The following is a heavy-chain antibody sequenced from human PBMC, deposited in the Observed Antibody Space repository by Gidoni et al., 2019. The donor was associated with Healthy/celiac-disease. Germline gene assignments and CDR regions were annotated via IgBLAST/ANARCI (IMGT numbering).Heavy chain of an antibody. CDR3: AREAPCIAVAGTCYYYGMDV. Sequence: EVQLVESGGGLVQPGGSLRLSCSASGFTFSIYSMNWVRQAPGKGLEWVSYISSSSSTIYYADSVKGRFTISRDNAKNSLYLQMNSLRDEDTAVYYCAREAPCIAVAGTCYYYGMDVWGQGTTVTVSS. CDR1: GFTFSIYS. J-gene: IGHJ6*02. D-gene: IGHD6-19*01. V-gene: IGHV3-48*02. CDR2: ISSSSSTI.